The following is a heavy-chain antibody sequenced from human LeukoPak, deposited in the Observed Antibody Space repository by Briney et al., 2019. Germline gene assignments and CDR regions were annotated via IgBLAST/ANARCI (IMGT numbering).Heavy chain of an antibody. CDR1: GGTFSGYA. J-gene: IGHJ6*02. D-gene: IGHD1-26*01. CDR3: AREGATEDGMDV. V-gene: IGHV1-69*13. Sequence: SVKVSCTASGGTFSGYAISWVRQAPGQGLEWMGGIIPIFGTANYAQKFQGRVTITADESTSTAYMELSSLRSEDTAVYYCAREGATEDGMDVWGQGTTVTVSS. CDR2: IIPIFGTA.